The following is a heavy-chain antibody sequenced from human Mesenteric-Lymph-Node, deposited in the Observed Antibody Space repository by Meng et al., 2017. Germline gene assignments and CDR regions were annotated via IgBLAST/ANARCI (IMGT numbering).Heavy chain of an antibody. J-gene: IGHJ4*02. CDR3: ARLPDSSGYYFFDN. D-gene: IGHD3-22*01. V-gene: IGHV3-11*04. CDR1: EFSFSAYH. CDR2: ISSSGGTI. Sequence: GESLKISCVASEFSFSAYHMSWIRQIPGKGLEWISYISSSGGTIYYTDSVKGRFTISRDNAKNSLYLQMNSLRAEDTAVYYCARLPDSSGYYFFDNWGQGTLVTVSS.